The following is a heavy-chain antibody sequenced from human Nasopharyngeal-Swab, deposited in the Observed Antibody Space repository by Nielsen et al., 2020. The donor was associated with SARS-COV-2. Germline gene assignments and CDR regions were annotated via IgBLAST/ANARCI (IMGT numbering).Heavy chain of an antibody. CDR2: FDPEDGET. J-gene: IGHJ6*02. CDR3: ARGNEWGIAESGVFYSYYGLDV. V-gene: IGHV1-24*01. D-gene: IGHD6-13*01. CDR1: GYTLTELS. Sequence: ASVKVSCKVSGYTLTELSMHWVRQAPGKGLEWMGGFDPEDGETIYAQKFQGRVTMTEDTSTDTAYMELSSLRSEDTAMYYCARGNEWGIAESGVFYSYYGLDVWGQGTTVTVSS.